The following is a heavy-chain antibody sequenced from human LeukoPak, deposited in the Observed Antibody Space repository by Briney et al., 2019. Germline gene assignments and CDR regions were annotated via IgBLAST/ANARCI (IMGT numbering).Heavy chain of an antibody. D-gene: IGHD2-15*01. CDR2: ISWNSGSI. Sequence: GRSLRLSCAASGFTFDDYAMHWVRQAPGKVLEWVSGISWNSGSIGYADSVKGRFTISRDNAKNSLYLQMNSLRAEDTALYYCAKDTDPLLMENYFDYWGQGTLVTVSS. V-gene: IGHV3-9*01. CDR1: GFTFDDYA. CDR3: AKDTDPLLMENYFDY. J-gene: IGHJ4*02.